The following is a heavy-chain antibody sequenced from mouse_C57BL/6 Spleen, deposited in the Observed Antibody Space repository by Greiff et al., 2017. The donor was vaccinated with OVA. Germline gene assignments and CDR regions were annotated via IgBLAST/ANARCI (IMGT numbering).Heavy chain of an antibody. CDR3: AMGYYGSSYGYFDV. Sequence: EVQLVESGGGLVKPGGSLKLSCAASGFTFSDYGMHWVRQAPEKGLEWVAYISSGSSTIYYADTVKGRFTISRDNAKNTLFLQMTSLRSEDTAMYYCAMGYYGSSYGYFDVWGTGTTVTVSS. CDR1: GFTFSDYG. D-gene: IGHD1-1*01. CDR2: ISSGSSTI. V-gene: IGHV5-17*01. J-gene: IGHJ1*03.